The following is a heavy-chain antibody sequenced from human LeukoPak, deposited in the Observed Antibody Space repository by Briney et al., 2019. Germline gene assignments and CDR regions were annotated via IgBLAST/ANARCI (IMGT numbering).Heavy chain of an antibody. D-gene: IGHD6-13*01. CDR1: GFTFSSYE. CDR2: ISSSGSTI. J-gene: IGHJ6*03. CDR3: AKKEGDSSSWYNYYYYYMDV. V-gene: IGHV3-48*03. Sequence: GGSLRLSCAASGFTFSSYEMNWVRQAPGKGLEWVSYISSSGSTIYYADSVKGRFTISRDNSKNTLYLQMNSLRAEDTAVYYCAKKEGDSSSWYNYYYYYMDVWGKGTTVTVSS.